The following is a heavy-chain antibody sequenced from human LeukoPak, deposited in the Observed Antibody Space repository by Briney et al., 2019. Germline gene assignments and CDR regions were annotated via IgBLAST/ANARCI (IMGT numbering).Heavy chain of an antibody. CDR2: FDPEDVET. V-gene: IGHV1-24*01. Sequence: ASVKVSCKVSGHTLTELSMHWVRQAPGKGLEWMGGFDPEDVETIYTQKFQGRVTMTRNTSISTAYMELSSLRSEDTAVYYCARGRKAATDYWGQGTLVTVSS. J-gene: IGHJ4*02. CDR1: GHTLTELS. CDR3: ARGRKAATDY. D-gene: IGHD6-13*01.